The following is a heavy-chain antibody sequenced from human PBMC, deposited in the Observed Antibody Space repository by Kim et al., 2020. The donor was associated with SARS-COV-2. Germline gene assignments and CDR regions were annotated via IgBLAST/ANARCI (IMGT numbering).Heavy chain of an antibody. CDR3: AVPFVVVTAGPFDY. D-gene: IGHD2-21*02. V-gene: IGHV1-46*01. Sequence: ASVKVSCKASGYTFTDYYIHWVRQAHGQGLEWMGVVNPSGGSPDYAQKFQGRVSMTRDTSTKTVYMELSSLRSEDTAVYYCAVPFVVVTAGPFDYWGQGTLVTVSS. J-gene: IGHJ4*02. CDR1: GYTFTDYY. CDR2: VNPSGGSP.